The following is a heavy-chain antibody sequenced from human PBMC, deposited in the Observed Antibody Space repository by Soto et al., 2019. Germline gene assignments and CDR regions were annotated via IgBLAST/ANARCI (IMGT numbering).Heavy chain of an antibody. CDR1: GYIFTNYY. J-gene: IGHJ3*02. D-gene: IGHD4-17*01. Sequence: ASVKVSCKASGYIFTNYYMHWVRQAPGQGLEWMGTINAGGGYTTYAQRFQGRVTMTRDTSTSTVYMELSSLRSEDAAVYYCARGHEYGGNSDAFDIWGQGTVVTVSS. V-gene: IGHV1-46*01. CDR2: INAGGGYT. CDR3: ARGHEYGGNSDAFDI.